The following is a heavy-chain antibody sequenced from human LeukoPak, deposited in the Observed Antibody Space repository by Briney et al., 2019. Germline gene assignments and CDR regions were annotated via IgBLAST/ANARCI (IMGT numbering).Heavy chain of an antibody. D-gene: IGHD6-13*01. V-gene: IGHV4-59*01. Sequence: SETLSLTCTVSGGSISSYYWSWIRQPPGKGLEWIGYIYYSGSTNYNPSLKSRVTISVDTSKNQFSLKLSSVTAADTAVYYCARAIAAAAPFDYWGQGTLVTVSS. CDR1: GGSISSYY. CDR2: IYYSGST. CDR3: ARAIAAAAPFDY. J-gene: IGHJ4*02.